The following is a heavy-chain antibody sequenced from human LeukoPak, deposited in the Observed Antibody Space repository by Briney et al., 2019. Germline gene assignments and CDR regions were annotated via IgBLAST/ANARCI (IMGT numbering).Heavy chain of an antibody. CDR1: GGSLSSYY. CDR2: IYYSGST. D-gene: IGHD2-2*02. V-gene: IGHV4-59*01. J-gene: IGHJ5*02. Sequence: SETLSLTCTVSGGSLSSYYWSWLRQPPGTGLEWTGYIYYSGSTNYNPSLQSRVTISVDTSKNQFSLKLSSVTAADTAVYYCARGPYCSSTSCYRAIRWFDPWGQGTLVTVSS. CDR3: ARGPYCSSTSCYRAIRWFDP.